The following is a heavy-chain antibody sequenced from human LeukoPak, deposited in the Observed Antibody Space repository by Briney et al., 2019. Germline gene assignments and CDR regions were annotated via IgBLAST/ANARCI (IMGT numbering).Heavy chain of an antibody. Sequence: PGGSLRLSCAASGFAFSGFGMTWVRQAPGKGLEWVSAISGSGGSTYYADSVKGRFTISRDNSKNTLYLQMNSLRAEDTAVYYCAKLYCSSTSCYHGGLYFDYWGQGTLVTVSS. CDR2: ISGSGGST. V-gene: IGHV3-23*01. D-gene: IGHD2-2*01. CDR3: AKLYCSSTSCYHGGLYFDY. J-gene: IGHJ4*02. CDR1: GFAFSGFG.